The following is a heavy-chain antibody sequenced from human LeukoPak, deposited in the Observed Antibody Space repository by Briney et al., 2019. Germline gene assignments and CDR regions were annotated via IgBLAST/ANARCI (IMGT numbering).Heavy chain of an antibody. D-gene: IGHD5-18*01. Sequence: ASVKVSCKASGYTFTSYDINWVRQATGQGLEWMGCMNPNSGNTGYAQKFQGRVTMTRNTSISTAYMELSSLRSEDTAVYHCARGRYSYGKHYYYYGMDVWGQGTTVTVSS. CDR1: GYTFTSYD. CDR3: ARGRYSYGKHYYYYGMDV. V-gene: IGHV1-8*01. CDR2: MNPNSGNT. J-gene: IGHJ6*02.